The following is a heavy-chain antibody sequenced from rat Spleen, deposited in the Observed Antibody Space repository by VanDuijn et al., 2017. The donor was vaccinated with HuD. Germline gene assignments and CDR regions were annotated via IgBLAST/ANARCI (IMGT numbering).Heavy chain of an antibody. J-gene: IGHJ2*01. D-gene: IGHD3-1*01. Sequence: EVQLVESDGGLVQPGRSLQLSCAASGFPFNDYYMAWVRQAPAKGLEWVATISYDGSNRYYRDSVKGRFTISRDNAKRTLYLQMDSLKSEDTATYYCARHGATQTDYFDYWGQGVMVTVSS. CDR2: ISYDGSNR. CDR3: ARHGATQTDYFDY. CDR1: GFPFNDYY. V-gene: IGHV5-7*01.